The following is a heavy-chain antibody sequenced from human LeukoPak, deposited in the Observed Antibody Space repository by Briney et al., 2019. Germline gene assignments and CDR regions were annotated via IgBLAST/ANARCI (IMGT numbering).Heavy chain of an antibody. CDR2: ISYDGSNK. CDR1: GFTFSSYG. D-gene: IGHD3-10*01. Sequence: PGGSLRLSYAASGFTFSSYGMHWVRQAPGKWLEWVAVISYDGSNKYYADSVKGRFTISRDNSKNTLYLQMNSLRAEDTAVYYCAKGVGWFGESHFDYWGQGTLVTVSS. J-gene: IGHJ4*02. V-gene: IGHV3-30*18. CDR3: AKGVGWFGESHFDY.